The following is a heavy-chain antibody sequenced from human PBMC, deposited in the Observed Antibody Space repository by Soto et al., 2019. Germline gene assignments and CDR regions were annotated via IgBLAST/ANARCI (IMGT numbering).Heavy chain of an antibody. CDR1: GYTFTSYA. J-gene: IGHJ5*02. D-gene: IGHD2-2*01. Sequence: QVQLVQSGAEVKKPGASVKVSCKASGYTFTSYAMHWVRQAPGQRLEWMGWINAGNGNTKYSQKFQGRVTITRDTAASTAYLELSSLRSEDAAVYYCARDHCSSTSCPLGRHANWFDPWGQGTLVTVSS. V-gene: IGHV1-3*01. CDR2: INAGNGNT. CDR3: ARDHCSSTSCPLGRHANWFDP.